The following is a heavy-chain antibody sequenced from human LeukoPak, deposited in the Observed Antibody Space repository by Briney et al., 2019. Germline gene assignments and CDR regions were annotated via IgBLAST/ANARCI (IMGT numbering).Heavy chain of an antibody. CDR2: INPSGGST. CDR1: GYTFTSYY. D-gene: IGHD2-15*01. V-gene: IGHV1-46*01. Sequence: ASVKVSCKASGYTFTSYYIHWVRQAPGPGLEWMGIINPSGGSTSYAQKFQGRVTMTRHTSTSTVYMELSSLRSEDTAVYYCARDSAGTFDYWGQGTLVTVSS. CDR3: ARDSAGTFDY. J-gene: IGHJ4*02.